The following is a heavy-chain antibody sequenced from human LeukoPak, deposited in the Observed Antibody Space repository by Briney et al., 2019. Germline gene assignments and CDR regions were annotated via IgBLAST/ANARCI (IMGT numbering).Heavy chain of an antibody. D-gene: IGHD6-13*01. J-gene: IGHJ4*02. V-gene: IGHV3-21*01. CDR2: ISSSSSYI. CDR1: EFTFSSYS. Sequence: GGSLRLSCAASEFTFSSYSMNWVRQAPGKGLEWVSSISSSSSYIYYADSVKGRFTISRDNAKNSLYLQMNSLRAEDTAVYYCARVGYSSSWYYFDYWGQGTLVTVSS. CDR3: ARVGYSSSWYYFDY.